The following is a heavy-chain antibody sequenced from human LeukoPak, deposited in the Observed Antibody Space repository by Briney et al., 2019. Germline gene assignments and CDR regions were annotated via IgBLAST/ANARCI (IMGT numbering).Heavy chain of an antibody. V-gene: IGHV4-34*01. Sequence: SETLSLTCAVYGGSFSGYYWSWIRQPPGKGLEWIGEINHSGSTNYDPSLKSRVTISVDTSKNQFSLKLSSVTAADTAVYYCARVATPEPYYYDSSGYYLDYWGQGTLATVSS. CDR1: GGSFSGYY. CDR3: ARVATPEPYYYDSSGYYLDY. J-gene: IGHJ4*02. CDR2: INHSGST. D-gene: IGHD3-22*01.